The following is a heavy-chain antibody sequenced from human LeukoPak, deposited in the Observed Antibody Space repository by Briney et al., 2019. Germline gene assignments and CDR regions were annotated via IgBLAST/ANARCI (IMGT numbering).Heavy chain of an antibody. J-gene: IGHJ2*01. CDR1: GFTFSNYW. CDR2: INQDGSEI. V-gene: IGHV3-7*01. CDR3: ARDQGSMIVVRGTNWYFDV. D-gene: IGHD3-22*01. Sequence: GGSLRLSCAVSGFTFSNYWMSWVRQPARKGLEWVANINQDGSEIYYVDSVKGGFTISRDNAKNSLYLQINSLRAEDTAVYYRARDQGSMIVVRGTNWYFDVWGRGTLVTVSS.